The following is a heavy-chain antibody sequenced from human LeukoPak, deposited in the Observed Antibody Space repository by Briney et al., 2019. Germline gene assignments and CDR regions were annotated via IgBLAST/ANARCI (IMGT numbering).Heavy chain of an antibody. CDR3: AKVGAAREKYYYYGMDV. CDR1: GFTFSSYA. CDR2: ISGSGGST. Sequence: GGSLRLSCAASGFTFSSYAMSWVRQAPGKGLEWVSAISGSGGSTYYADSVKGRFTISRDNSKNTLYLQMNSLRAEDTAVHYCAKVGAAREKYYYYGMDVWGQGTTVTVSS. J-gene: IGHJ6*02. V-gene: IGHV3-23*01. D-gene: IGHD6-6*01.